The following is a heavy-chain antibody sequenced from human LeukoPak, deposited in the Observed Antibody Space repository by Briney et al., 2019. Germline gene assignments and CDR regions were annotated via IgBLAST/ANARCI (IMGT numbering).Heavy chain of an antibody. D-gene: IGHD3-3*01. J-gene: IGHJ4*02. CDR1: GYTFTAYY. Sequence: ASVKVSCKASGYTFTAYYIQWVRQAPGQGLEWMGRINPNSGDTNFAQKFQGRVTMTRDTSTSTVYMELSSLRSEDTAVYYCARLHTIFGVDTFDYWGQGTLVTVSS. CDR2: INPNSGDT. CDR3: ARLHTIFGVDTFDY. V-gene: IGHV1-2*06.